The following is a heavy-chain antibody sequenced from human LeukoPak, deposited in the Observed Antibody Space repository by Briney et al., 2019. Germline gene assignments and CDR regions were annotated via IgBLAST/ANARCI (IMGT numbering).Heavy chain of an antibody. CDR2: ISASGDTT. CDR3: AKGSHFDN. V-gene: IGHV3-23*01. CDR1: GFTFSSFA. Sequence: PGGSLRLSCAASGFTFSSFATSWVRQAPGKGLQWVSAISASGDTTYYADSVKGRFTISRDNSKNTQYLQMNSLGAEDTTVYYCAKGSHFDNWGQGTLVTVSS. J-gene: IGHJ4*02.